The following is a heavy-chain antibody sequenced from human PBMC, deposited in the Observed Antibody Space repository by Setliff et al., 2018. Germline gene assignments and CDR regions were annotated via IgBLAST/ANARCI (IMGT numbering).Heavy chain of an antibody. CDR1: GGTFSSYT. V-gene: IGHV1-69*04. J-gene: IGHJ3*02. CDR3: ARDVFPYHYEGAFDI. Sequence: SVQVSCKASGGTFSSYTISWVRQAPGQGLGWMGRIIPTLGIANYAKKFQGRVTMTRDTSTSTVYMDMSSLRSEDTAVYYCARDVFPYHYEGAFDIWGQGTMVTVSS. D-gene: IGHD3-22*01. CDR2: IIPTLGIA.